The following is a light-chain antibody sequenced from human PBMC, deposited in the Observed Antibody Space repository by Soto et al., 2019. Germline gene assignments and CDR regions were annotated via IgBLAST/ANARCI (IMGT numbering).Light chain of an antibody. CDR3: SSYTSSSTRV. CDR2: DVS. J-gene: IGLJ2*01. Sequence: SALTQPASVSGSPGQSITIYCTGTSSDVGGYNYVSWYQQHPGKAPKLMIYDVSNRPSGVSNRFSGSKSGNTASLTISGLQAEDEADYYCSSYTSSSTRVFGGGTKLTVL. V-gene: IGLV2-14*01. CDR1: SSDVGGYNY.